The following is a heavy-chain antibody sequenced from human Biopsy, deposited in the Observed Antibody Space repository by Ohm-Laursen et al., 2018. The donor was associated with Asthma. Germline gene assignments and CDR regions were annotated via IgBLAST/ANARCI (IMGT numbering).Heavy chain of an antibody. V-gene: IGHV2-70*04. Sequence: PTQTLTLTCSLSGFSPSSSGANVNWIRQPPGKALEWLARIYWEEDKFYSTSLRTRLTISKGSSEDQVVLTMTNMGPVDTATYYCTRHNDYWGPGILVTVSS. J-gene: IGHJ4*02. CDR1: GFSPSSSGAN. CDR2: IYWEEDK. D-gene: IGHD1-14*01. CDR3: TRHNDY.